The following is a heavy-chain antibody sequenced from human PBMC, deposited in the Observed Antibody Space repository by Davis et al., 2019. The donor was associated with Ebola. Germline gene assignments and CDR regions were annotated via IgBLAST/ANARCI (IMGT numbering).Heavy chain of an antibody. V-gene: IGHV3-48*02. Sequence: GESLKISCAASGFTFSSYAMSWVRQAPGKGLEWVSYISSSSSTIYYADSVKGRFTISRDNAKNSLYLQMNSLRDEDTAVYYCARDGRYYGSGSYYEYYFDYWGQGTLVTVSS. CDR1: GFTFSSYA. D-gene: IGHD3-10*01. J-gene: IGHJ4*02. CDR2: ISSSSSTI. CDR3: ARDGRYYGSGSYYEYYFDY.